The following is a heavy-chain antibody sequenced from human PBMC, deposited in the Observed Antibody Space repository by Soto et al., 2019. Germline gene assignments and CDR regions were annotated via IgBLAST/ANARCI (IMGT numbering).Heavy chain of an antibody. CDR1: GYIFTGYY. CDR2: INTKTGGT. Sequence: QVQLVQSGAEVKKPGASVKVSCKASGYIFTGYYIQWVRQGPGQGLEWMGWINTKTGGTKYAQKFQGRVTMTRDTSINTAYMEVSRLRSDDTAVYYCATDKVAFDMWGQGTMVTVSS. V-gene: IGHV1-2*02. CDR3: ATDKVAFDM. J-gene: IGHJ3*02. D-gene: IGHD3-9*01.